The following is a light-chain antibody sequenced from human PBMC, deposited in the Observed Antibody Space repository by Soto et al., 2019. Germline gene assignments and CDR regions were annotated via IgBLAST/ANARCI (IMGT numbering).Light chain of an antibody. CDR2: DAS. V-gene: IGKV1-5*01. J-gene: IGKJ1*01. CDR1: QSISSW. CDR3: HQYNSYSPWT. Sequence: DIQMTQSPSTLSASVGDRVTITCRASQSISSWLAWYQQKLGKAPKLLIYDASSLESVVPSRFSGSGSGTEFTLTISSLQPDDFATYYCHQYNSYSPWTFGQGTKV.